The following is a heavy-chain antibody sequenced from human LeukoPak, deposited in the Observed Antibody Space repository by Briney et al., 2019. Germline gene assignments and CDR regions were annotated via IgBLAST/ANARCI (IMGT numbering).Heavy chain of an antibody. Sequence: SETLSLTCTVSGGPISSYYWSWIRQPPGKGLEWIGYIYYSGSTNYNPSLKSRVTISVDTSKNQFSLKLSSVTAADTVVYYCARVEAAGIDYWGQGTLVTVSS. CDR2: IYYSGST. J-gene: IGHJ4*02. V-gene: IGHV4-59*01. CDR3: ARVEAAGIDY. CDR1: GGPISSYY. D-gene: IGHD6-13*01.